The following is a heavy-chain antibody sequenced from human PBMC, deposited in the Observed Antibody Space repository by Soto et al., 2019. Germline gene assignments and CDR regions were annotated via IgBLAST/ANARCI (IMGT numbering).Heavy chain of an antibody. CDR1: VYRITGYH. V-gene: IGHV1-46*01. Sequence: SLNLYRKTFVYRITGYHMHRGSQKHGKGLEWMGIINPSGGSTSYAQKFQGRVTMTRDTSTSTVYMELSSLRSEDTAVYYCARSAVGGYDAFDIWGQGTMVTVTS. J-gene: IGHJ3*02. CDR2: INPSGGST. CDR3: ARSAVGGYDAFDI. D-gene: IGHD6-19*01.